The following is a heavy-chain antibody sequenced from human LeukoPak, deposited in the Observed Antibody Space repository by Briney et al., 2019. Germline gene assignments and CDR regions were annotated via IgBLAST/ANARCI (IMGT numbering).Heavy chain of an antibody. V-gene: IGHV1-69*06. J-gene: IGHJ4*02. CDR2: IIPIFGTA. D-gene: IGHD2-15*01. CDR3: AKGHVATGSLYYFDF. CDR1: GGTFSSYA. Sequence: SVKVSCKASGGTFSSYAISWVRQAPGQGLEWMGGIIPIFGTANYAQKFQGRVTITADKSTSTAYMELSSLRSEDTAIYYCAKGHVATGSLYYFDFWGQGTLVTVSS.